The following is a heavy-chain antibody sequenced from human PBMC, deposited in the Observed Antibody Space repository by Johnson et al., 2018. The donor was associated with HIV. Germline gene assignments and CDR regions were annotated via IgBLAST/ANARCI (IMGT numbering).Heavy chain of an antibody. V-gene: IGHV3-49*04. D-gene: IGHD6-13*01. J-gene: IGHJ3*02. Sequence: VQLVESGGGLVQPGRSLRLSCTASGFTFGDYAMSWVRQAPGKGLEWVGFIRSKAYGGTTEYAASVKGRFTISRDDSKSIAYLQMNSLKTEDTAVYYCARDPSTAAADSKDAFDIWGQGTMVTVSS. CDR2: IRSKAYGGTT. CDR1: GFTFGDYA. CDR3: ARDPSTAAADSKDAFDI.